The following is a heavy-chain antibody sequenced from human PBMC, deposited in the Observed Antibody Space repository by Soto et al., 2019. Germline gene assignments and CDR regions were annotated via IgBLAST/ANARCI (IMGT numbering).Heavy chain of an antibody. J-gene: IGHJ5*02. CDR1: GGTFSNYA. V-gene: IGHV1-69*13. CDR3: ARVLIAVAGTHRIKIWFDP. Sequence: GASVKVSCKASGGTFSNYAINWVRQAPGQGLEWMGGIIPIFGTANYAQRFQGRVTITADESTSTAYMELSSLRSEDTAVYYCARVLIAVAGTHRIKIWFDPWGQGTLVTVYS. D-gene: IGHD6-19*01. CDR2: IIPIFGTA.